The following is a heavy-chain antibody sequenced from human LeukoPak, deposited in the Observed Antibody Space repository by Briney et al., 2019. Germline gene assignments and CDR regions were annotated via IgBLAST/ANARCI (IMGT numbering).Heavy chain of an antibody. J-gene: IGHJ4*02. V-gene: IGHV3-23*01. D-gene: IGHD2-2*02. CDR2: ISGGGSST. Sequence: GGSLRLSCAASGFTFSSYAMSWVRQAPGKGLEWVSTISGGGSSTYYADSVKGRFTTSRDNSKNTLYLQMNSLRAEDTAIYYCAKAILPATILSFNDYWGQGTLVTVSS. CDR3: AKAILPATILSFNDY. CDR1: GFTFSSYA.